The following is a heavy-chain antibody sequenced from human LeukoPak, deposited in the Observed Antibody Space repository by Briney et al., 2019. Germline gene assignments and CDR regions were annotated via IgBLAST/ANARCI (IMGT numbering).Heavy chain of an antibody. V-gene: IGHV1-2*02. CDR1: GYTFTGYY. CDR2: INPNSGGT. D-gene: IGHD6-13*01. J-gene: IGHJ4*02. Sequence: ASVKVSCKASGYTFTGYYMHWVRQAPGRGLEWMGWINPNSGGTNYAQKFQGRVTMTRDTSISTAYMELSRLRSDDTAVYYCARRRQAGREQLEYWGQGTLVTVSS. CDR3: ARRRQAGREQLEY.